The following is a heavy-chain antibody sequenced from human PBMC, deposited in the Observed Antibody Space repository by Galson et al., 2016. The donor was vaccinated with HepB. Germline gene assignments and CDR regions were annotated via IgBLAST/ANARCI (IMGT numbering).Heavy chain of an antibody. CDR2: FDPDESET. CDR1: GSTLTELS. CDR3: ATDRVAYYDDGGYYSLLDY. J-gene: IGHJ4*02. Sequence: SVKVSCKVSGSTLTELSIHWVRQPPGKGLEWMGGFDPDESETIYAPNFQGRVTMTEDTSTDTACLELSSLRAEDTAVYYCATDRVAYYDDGGYYSLLDYWGQATLVTV. D-gene: IGHD3-22*01. V-gene: IGHV1-24*01.